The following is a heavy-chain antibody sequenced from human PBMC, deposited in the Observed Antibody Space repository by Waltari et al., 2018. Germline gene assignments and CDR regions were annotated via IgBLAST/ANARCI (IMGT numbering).Heavy chain of an antibody. V-gene: IGHV4-59*08. CDR3: ARHAADSSGYFYGFDS. J-gene: IGHJ5*01. Sequence: QVQLQESGPGLVKPSETLSLTCTVSGGSVSTYYWSWIRQPPGKGLEWIGFIYHSGRSDYNPYLKSRVTMSVDTSKNQLSLKLSSVTAADTAVVYCARHAADSSGYFYGFDSWGQGTLVTVSS. CDR1: GGSVSTYY. D-gene: IGHD3-22*01. CDR2: IYHSGRS.